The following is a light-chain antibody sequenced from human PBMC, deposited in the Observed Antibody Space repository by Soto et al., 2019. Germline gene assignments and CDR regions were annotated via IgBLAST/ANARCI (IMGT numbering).Light chain of an antibody. CDR2: DVA. V-gene: IGLV2-11*01. J-gene: IGLJ1*01. CDR3: STSACRSSYD. CDR1: SSDVGSYNF. Sequence: QSPLTQPRSVSGSPGQSGTISCPGTSSDVGSYNFVSWHQQHPGKAPKLMIYDVAKRPSGVPDRFSGSKSGNTASLTIYGVQAEDEADNYCSTSACRSSYDFRSGTKVTVL.